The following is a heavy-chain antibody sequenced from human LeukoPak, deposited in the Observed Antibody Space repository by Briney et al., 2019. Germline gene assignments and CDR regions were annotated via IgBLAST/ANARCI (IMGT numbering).Heavy chain of an antibody. Sequence: SETLSLTCTVSGGSVSSGSYYWSWIRQPPGKGLEWIGYIYYGGSTNYNPSLKSRVTISVDTSKNQFSLKLSSVTAADTAVYYCATFSSSWAYYYYGMDVWGQGTTVTVSS. V-gene: IGHV4-61*01. CDR1: GGSVSSGSYY. CDR2: IYYGGST. J-gene: IGHJ6*02. D-gene: IGHD6-13*01. CDR3: ATFSSSWAYYYYGMDV.